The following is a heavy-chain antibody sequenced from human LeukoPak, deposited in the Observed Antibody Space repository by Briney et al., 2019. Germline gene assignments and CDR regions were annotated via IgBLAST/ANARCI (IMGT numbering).Heavy chain of an antibody. CDR3: ARDSSSAPEY. Sequence: PGGSLRLSCAASGFTLSSYAMHWVRQAPGKGLEWVAVISYDGSNKYYADSVKGRFTISRDNSKNTLYLQMNSLRAEDTAVYYCARDSSSAPEYWGQGTLVTVSS. CDR1: GFTLSSYA. J-gene: IGHJ4*02. CDR2: ISYDGSNK. D-gene: IGHD6-6*01. V-gene: IGHV3-30-3*01.